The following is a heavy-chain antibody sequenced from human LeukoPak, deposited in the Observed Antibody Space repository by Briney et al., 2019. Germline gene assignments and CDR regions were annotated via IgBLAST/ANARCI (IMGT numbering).Heavy chain of an antibody. V-gene: IGHV3-49*03. Sequence: GGSLRLSCTASGFDFGAYAMGWFRQAPGKGLDWVGFIRSKGYGGTTEYAASVKGRFTISRDDSKSIVYLQMNSLKTEDTAVYYCSRDNGDVDRWGLGSLVTVSS. D-gene: IGHD2-21*02. CDR2: IRSKGYGGTT. CDR1: GFDFGAYA. J-gene: IGHJ5*02. CDR3: SRDNGDVDR.